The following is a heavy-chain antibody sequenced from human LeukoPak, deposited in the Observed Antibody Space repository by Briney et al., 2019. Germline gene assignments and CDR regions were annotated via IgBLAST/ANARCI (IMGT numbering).Heavy chain of an antibody. V-gene: IGHV1-58*01. CDR1: GFTFTSSA. CDR3: AASPDYYDSIGYSYYFYY. D-gene: IGHD3-22*01. CDR2: IVVGSGNT. Sequence: ASVKVSCKASGFTFTSSAVQWVGQARGQRLEWIGWIVVGSGNTNYAQKFQERVTITRDMSTSTAYMELSSLTSEDTAVYYCAASPDYYDSIGYSYYFYYWGQGTLVTVSS. J-gene: IGHJ4*02.